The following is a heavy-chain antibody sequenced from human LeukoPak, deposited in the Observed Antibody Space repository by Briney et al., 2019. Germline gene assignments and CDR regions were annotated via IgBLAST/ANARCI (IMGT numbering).Heavy chain of an antibody. CDR3: ATLGYCSGGSCYRDY. CDR2: INPNSGGT. D-gene: IGHD2-15*01. J-gene: IGHJ4*02. CDR1: GYTFTGYY. V-gene: IGHV1-2*06. Sequence: ASVKVSCKASGYTFTGYYMHWVRQAPGQGLEWMGRINPNSGGTNYAQKFQGRVTMTRDTSISTAYMELSRLRSDDTAVYYCATLGYCSGGSCYRDYWGQGTLVTVSP.